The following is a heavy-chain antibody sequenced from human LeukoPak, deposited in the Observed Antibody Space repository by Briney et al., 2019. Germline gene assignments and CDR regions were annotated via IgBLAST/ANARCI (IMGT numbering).Heavy chain of an antibody. CDR2: LNWNGGRT. D-gene: IGHD3-3*01. V-gene: IGHV3-20*04. CDR3: ARGPIFGVVIVDY. J-gene: IGHJ4*02. CDR1: GFTFDAYG. Sequence: GGSLRLSCAASGFTFDAYGMSWVRQAPGKGLEWVSGLNWNGGRTGYADSVKGRFTISRDNAKNSLYLQMNSLRAEDTAVYYCARGPIFGVVIVDYWGQGTLVTVSS.